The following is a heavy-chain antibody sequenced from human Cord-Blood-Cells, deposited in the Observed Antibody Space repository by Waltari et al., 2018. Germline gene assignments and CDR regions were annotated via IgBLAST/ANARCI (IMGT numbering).Heavy chain of an antibody. CDR2: INHSGST. J-gene: IGHJ6*02. V-gene: IGHV4-34*01. CDR1: GGSFSGYY. D-gene: IGHD3-10*01. CDR3: ARGRRGLGGSYYGMDV. Sequence: QVQLQQWGAGLLKPSETLSLTCAVYGGSFSGYYWSWIRQPPGKGLEWIGEINHSGSTNYNPSLKSRVTISVDTSKNQFSLKLSSVTAADTAVYYCARGRRGLGGSYYGMDVWGQGTTVTVSS.